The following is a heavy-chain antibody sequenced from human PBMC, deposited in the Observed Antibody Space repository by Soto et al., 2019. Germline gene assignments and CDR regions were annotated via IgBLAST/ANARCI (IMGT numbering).Heavy chain of an antibody. CDR1: GFTFSDYY. V-gene: IGHV3-11*01. D-gene: IGHD6-13*01. CDR2: ISSSGSTI. Sequence: QVQLVESGGGLVKPGGSLRLSCAASGFTFSDYYMSWIRQAPGKGLEWVSYISSSGSTIYYADSVKGRFTISRDNAKNSLYLQMNSLRAEDTAVYYCARDHIGSSWYAHYYYYGMDVWGQGTTVTVSS. J-gene: IGHJ6*02. CDR3: ARDHIGSSWYAHYYYYGMDV.